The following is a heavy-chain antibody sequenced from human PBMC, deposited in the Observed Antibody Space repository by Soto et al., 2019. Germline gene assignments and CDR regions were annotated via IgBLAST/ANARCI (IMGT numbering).Heavy chain of an antibody. Sequence: QVPLVESGGGLVKPGGSLRLSCAASGFTFSDYYMSWIRQAPGKGLEWVSYISSSSSYTNYADSVKGRFTISRDNAKNALYLQMNSLRAEDTAVYYCARYGDYEGYFDYWGQGTLVTVSS. CDR1: GFTFSDYY. D-gene: IGHD4-17*01. V-gene: IGHV3-11*05. J-gene: IGHJ4*02. CDR2: ISSSSSYT. CDR3: ARYGDYEGYFDY.